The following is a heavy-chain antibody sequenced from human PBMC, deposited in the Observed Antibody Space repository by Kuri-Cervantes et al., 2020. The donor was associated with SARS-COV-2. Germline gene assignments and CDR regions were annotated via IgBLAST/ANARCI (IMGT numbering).Heavy chain of an antibody. V-gene: IGHV1-8*02. Sequence: SVKVSCKASGYTFTSYDINWVRQATGQGLEWMGWMNPNSGNTGYAQKFQGRVTMTTDTSTSTAYMELRSLRSDDTAVYYRARALVYGDYESFDYWGQGTLVTVSS. CDR1: GYTFTSYD. CDR3: ARALVYGDYESFDY. CDR2: MNPNSGNT. J-gene: IGHJ4*02. D-gene: IGHD4-17*01.